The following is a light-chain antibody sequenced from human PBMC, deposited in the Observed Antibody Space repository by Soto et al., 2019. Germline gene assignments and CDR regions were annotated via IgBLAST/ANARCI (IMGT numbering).Light chain of an antibody. V-gene: IGKV3-20*01. CDR1: QSVSSSY. CDR3: QQYGSSPT. Sequence: EIVLTQSPGTLSLSPGERATLSCRASQSVSSSYLAWYQQKPGQAPRLLIYGASSRATGIPDRFSGSGSGTDFTLTISRLEPEDFAVYYCQQYGSSPTFGHGTKLEIE. J-gene: IGKJ2*01. CDR2: GAS.